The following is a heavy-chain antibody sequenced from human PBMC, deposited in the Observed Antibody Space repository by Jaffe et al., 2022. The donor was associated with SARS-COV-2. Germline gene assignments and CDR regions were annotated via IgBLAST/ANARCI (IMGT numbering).Heavy chain of an antibody. D-gene: IGHD2-15*01. V-gene: IGHV3-30-3*01. CDR3: ARDIASGGFDP. CDR2: ISYDGSNK. CDR1: GFTFSSYA. Sequence: QVQLVESGGGVVQPGRSLRLSCAASGFTFSSYAMHWVRQAPGKGLEWVAVISYDGSNKYYADSVKGRFTISRDNSKNTLYLQMNSLRAEDTAVYYCARDIASGGFDPWGQGTLVTVSS. J-gene: IGHJ5*02.